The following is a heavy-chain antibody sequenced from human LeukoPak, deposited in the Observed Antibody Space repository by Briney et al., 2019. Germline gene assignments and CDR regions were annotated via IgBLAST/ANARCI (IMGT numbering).Heavy chain of an antibody. CDR2: ISGSGGST. Sequence: EGSLRLSCAASGFTFSSYAMSWVRQAPGKGLEWVSAISGSGGSTYYADSVKGRFTISRDNSKNTLYLQMNSLRAEDTAVYYCAKDRAVAGFREIDYWGQGTLVTVSS. CDR1: GFTFSSYA. V-gene: IGHV3-23*01. J-gene: IGHJ4*02. CDR3: AKDRAVAGFREIDY. D-gene: IGHD6-19*01.